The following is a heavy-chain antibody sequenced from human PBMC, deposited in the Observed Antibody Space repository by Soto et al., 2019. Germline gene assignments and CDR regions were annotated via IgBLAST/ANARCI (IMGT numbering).Heavy chain of an antibody. J-gene: IGHJ4*02. V-gene: IGHV3-33*01. CDR1: GFTFSSYG. CDR3: ASDSSSWYYYFDY. CDR2: IWYDGSNK. Sequence: QVQLVESGGGVVQPGRSLRLSCAASGFTFSSYGMHWVRQAPGKGLEWVAVIWYDGSNKYYADSVKGRFTISRDNSKNTLYLQMNSLRAEDTAVYYCASDSSSWYYYFDYWGQGTLVTVSS. D-gene: IGHD6-13*01.